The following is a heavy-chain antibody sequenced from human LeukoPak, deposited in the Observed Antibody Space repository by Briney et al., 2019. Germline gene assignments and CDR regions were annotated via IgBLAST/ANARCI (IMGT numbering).Heavy chain of an antibody. CDR3: ATHTRVGATISLDY. V-gene: IGHV1-24*01. CDR2: FDPEDGET. CDR1: GYTLTELS. D-gene: IGHD1-26*01. J-gene: IGHJ4*02. Sequence: GASVKVSCKVSGYTLTELSMHWVRRAPGKGLEWMGGFDPEDGETIYAQKYQGRVTMTEDTSTDTAYMELSSLRSEDTAVYYCATHTRVGATISLDYWGQGTLVTVSS.